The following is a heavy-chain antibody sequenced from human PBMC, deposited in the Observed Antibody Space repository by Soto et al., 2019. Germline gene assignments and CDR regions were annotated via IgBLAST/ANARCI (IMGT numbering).Heavy chain of an antibody. V-gene: IGHV3-21*01. CDR2: IRSGSSNI. Sequence: EVQLVESGGGLVKPGGSLKLSCAASGFAFRSYNMNWVRQAPGKGLEWVASIRSGSSNIYYADSLKGRFTISRDNAKNSVFLEMYSLRAEGTAVYYCASATVGAATFDFWGHGTLVTVSS. CDR1: GFAFRSYN. CDR3: ASATVGAATFDF. J-gene: IGHJ4*01. D-gene: IGHD1-26*01.